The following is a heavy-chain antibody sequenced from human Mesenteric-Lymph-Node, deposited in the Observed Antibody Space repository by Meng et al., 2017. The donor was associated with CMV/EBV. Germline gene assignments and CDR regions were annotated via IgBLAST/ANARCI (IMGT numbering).Heavy chain of an antibody. CDR3: ARDARISFMLGGRYGMDV. D-gene: IGHD3-10*02. J-gene: IGHJ6*02. V-gene: IGHV3-21*04. CDR2: ISSSSSYI. Sequence: GESLKISCADSGFTFSTYCMNWVRQAPGKGLEWVSSISSSSSYIYYADSVKGRFTISRDNTKNSLYLQMNSLRVEDTALYYCARDARISFMLGGRYGMDVWGQGTTVTVSS. CDR1: GFTFSTYC.